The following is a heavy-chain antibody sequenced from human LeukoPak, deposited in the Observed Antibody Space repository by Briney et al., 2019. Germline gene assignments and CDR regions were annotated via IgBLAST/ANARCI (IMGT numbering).Heavy chain of an antibody. CDR3: VASPPTAPPRLRYFDWLLPFDY. V-gene: IGHV1-2*02. Sequence: ASVKVSCKASGYTFTGYYMHWVRQAPGQGLEWMGWINPNSGGTNYAQKFQGRVTMTRDTSISTAYMELSRLRSDDTAVYYCVASPPTAPPRLRYFDWLLPFDYWGQGTLVTVSS. J-gene: IGHJ4*02. CDR1: GYTFTGYY. D-gene: IGHD3-9*01. CDR2: INPNSGGT.